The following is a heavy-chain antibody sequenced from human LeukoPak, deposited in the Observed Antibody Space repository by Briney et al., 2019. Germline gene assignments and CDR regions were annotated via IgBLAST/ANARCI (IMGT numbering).Heavy chain of an antibody. CDR3: ARGMVRGVIKPDY. CDR1: GYTFTGYY. D-gene: IGHD3-10*01. CDR2: INPNSGGT. J-gene: IGHJ4*02. V-gene: IGHV1-2*02. Sequence: ASVKVSCKASGYTFTGYYMHWVRQAPGQGLEWMGWINPNSGGTNYAQKFQGRVTMTRDTSISTAYMELSMLRSDDTAVYYCARGMVRGVIKPDYWGQGTLVTVSS.